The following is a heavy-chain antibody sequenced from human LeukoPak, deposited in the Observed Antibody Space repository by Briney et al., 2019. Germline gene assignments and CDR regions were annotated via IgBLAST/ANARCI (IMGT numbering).Heavy chain of an antibody. V-gene: IGHV3-23*01. J-gene: IGHJ4*02. CDR2: ISGSGGST. CDR1: GFTFSSYA. D-gene: IGHD3-10*01. Sequence: PGGSLRLSCAASGFTFSSYAMSWVRQAPGKGLEWVSAISGSGGSTYYADSVKGRFTISRDNSKNTLYLQMNSLRAEDTAVYYCARQRYGSGSYSDYWGQGTLVTVSS. CDR3: ARQRYGSGSYSDY.